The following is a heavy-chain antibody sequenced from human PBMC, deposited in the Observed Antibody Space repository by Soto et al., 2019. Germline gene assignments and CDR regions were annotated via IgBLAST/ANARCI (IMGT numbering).Heavy chain of an antibody. CDR1: GFTFSDHY. J-gene: IGHJ6*02. CDR3: ASGHYGLDV. CDR2: ISKTNSVT. V-gene: IGHV3-11*05. Sequence: QVQLVQSGGGLVKPGGSLRLSCAASGFTFSDHYMTWIRQAPGKGPEWVSYISKTNSVTNYADSVRGRFTISRDNATDSLYLQTDSLSAEETPVYDGASGHYGLDVWGQGTTVTVSS.